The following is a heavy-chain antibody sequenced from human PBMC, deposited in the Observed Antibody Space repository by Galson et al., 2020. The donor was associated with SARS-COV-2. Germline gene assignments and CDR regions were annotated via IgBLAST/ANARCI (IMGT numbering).Heavy chain of an antibody. CDR1: GGSISSSSYY. V-gene: IGHV4-39*07. CDR2: IYYSAST. CDR3: ARTIRLSAANKGGRYYFDY. Sequence: SETLSLTCTVSGGSISSSSYYWGWISQPPGKGLEWIGSIYYSASTYYNPSLKSRVTISVDTSKNQFSLKLSSVTAADTAVYYCARTIRLSAANKGGRYYFDYWGQGTLVTVSS. J-gene: IGHJ4*02. D-gene: IGHD2-15*01.